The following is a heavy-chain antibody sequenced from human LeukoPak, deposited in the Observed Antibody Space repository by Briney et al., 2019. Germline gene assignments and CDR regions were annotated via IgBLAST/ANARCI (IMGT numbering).Heavy chain of an antibody. V-gene: IGHV1-69*04. D-gene: IGHD6-19*01. CDR3: ARDQQWQDI. CDR1: GGTFTSYA. CDR2: IIPILGIA. J-gene: IGHJ3*02. Sequence: SVKVSCKASGGTFTSYAISWVRQAPGQGLEWMGRIIPILGIANYAQKFQGRVTITADKSTSTAYMEQSSLRSEDTAVYYCARDQQWQDIWGQGTMVTVSS.